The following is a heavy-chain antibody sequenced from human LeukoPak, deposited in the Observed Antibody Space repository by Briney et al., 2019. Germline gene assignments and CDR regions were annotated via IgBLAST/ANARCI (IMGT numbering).Heavy chain of an antibody. Sequence: GGSLRLSCAASGFTFSSYAMSWVRQAPGKGLEWVGRIGTMTHGGTTDYAAPVKGRFTISRDDSKNTLYLQMNSLKTEDAAVYYCTTEFWGLYNYWGQGTLVTVSS. D-gene: IGHD7-27*01. CDR3: TTEFWGLYNY. V-gene: IGHV3-15*04. J-gene: IGHJ4*02. CDR2: IGTMTHGGTT. CDR1: GFTFSSYA.